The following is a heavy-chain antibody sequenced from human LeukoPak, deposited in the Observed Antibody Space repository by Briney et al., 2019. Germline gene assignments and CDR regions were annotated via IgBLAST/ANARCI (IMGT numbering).Heavy chain of an antibody. CDR2: IIPILGTA. Sequence: ASVKVSCKASGGTFSSYANSWVRQAPGQGLDWMGGIIPILGTANYAQKFQGRVTINTDESTSQAYMELSSLSYEGRAGYLFAVLGYYDSSGYWADAFVIWGQATMVTVCS. CDR1: GGTFSSYA. D-gene: IGHD3-22*01. V-gene: IGHV1-69*05. J-gene: IGHJ3*02. CDR3: AVLGYYDSSGYWADAFVI.